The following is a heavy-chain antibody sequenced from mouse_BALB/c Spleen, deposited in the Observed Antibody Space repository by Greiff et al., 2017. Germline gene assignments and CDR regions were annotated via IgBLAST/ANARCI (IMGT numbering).Heavy chain of an antibody. CDR1: GYTFTDYE. J-gene: IGHJ3*01. V-gene: IGHV1-15*01. D-gene: IGHD2-1*01. Sequence: QVHVKQSGAELVRPGASVTLSCKASGYTFTDYEMHWVKQTPVHGLEWIGAIDPETGGTAYNQKFKGKATLTADKSSSTAYMELRSLTSEDSAVYYCTRNPYGNYVTWFAYWGQGTLVTVSA. CDR3: TRNPYGNYVTWFAY. CDR2: IDPETGGT.